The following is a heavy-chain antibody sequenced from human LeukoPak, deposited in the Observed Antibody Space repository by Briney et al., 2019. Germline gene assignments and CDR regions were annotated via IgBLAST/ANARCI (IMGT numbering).Heavy chain of an antibody. D-gene: IGHD5-18*01. CDR2: IYYSGST. J-gene: IGHJ3*02. CDR3: ARPLDTTLVNPFDI. V-gene: IGHV4-39*01. CDR1: GGSMNNRDYY. Sequence: PSETLSLTCTVSGGSMNNRDYYWGWIRQPPGKGLEYIGSIYYSGSTYYNPSLKSRVTISRDTSKNQFSLNLNSVTAADTAVYYCARPLDTTLVNPFDISGQGTTVIAPS.